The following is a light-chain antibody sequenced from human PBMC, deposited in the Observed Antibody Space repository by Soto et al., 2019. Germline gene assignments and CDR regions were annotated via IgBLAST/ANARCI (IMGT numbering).Light chain of an antibody. CDR2: DAS. CDR1: QSVGSS. J-gene: IGKJ4*01. Sequence: EIVLTQSPATLSLSPGERATLSCRASQSVGSSLAWYQQKPGQAPRLLIYDASNRATGIPARFSGSGSGTDFTLTISSLETEDFAVYYCQQHSNWPALTFGGGTKVEIK. CDR3: QQHSNWPALT. V-gene: IGKV3-11*01.